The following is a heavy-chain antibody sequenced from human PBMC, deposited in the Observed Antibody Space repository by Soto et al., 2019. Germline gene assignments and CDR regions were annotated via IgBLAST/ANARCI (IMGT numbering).Heavy chain of an antibody. Sequence: SETLSLTCTVSGYSISSGYYWGWIRQPPGKGLEWIGSIYHSGSTYYNPSLKSRVTISVDTSKNQFSLKLSSVTAADTAVYYCARRVYDSSGYWFDPWGQGTLVTVSS. J-gene: IGHJ5*02. V-gene: IGHV4-38-2*02. CDR3: ARRVYDSSGYWFDP. CDR1: GYSISSGYY. CDR2: IYHSGST. D-gene: IGHD3-22*01.